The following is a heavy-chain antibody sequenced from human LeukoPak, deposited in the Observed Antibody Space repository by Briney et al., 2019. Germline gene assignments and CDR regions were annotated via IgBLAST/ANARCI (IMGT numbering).Heavy chain of an antibody. CDR2: LSGSGTST. CDR1: GFNFDNYA. Sequence: GASLRLSCAASGFNFDNYAMTWVRQAPGKGLEWVSALSGSGTSTYYADSVKGRFTISRDNSKNTVYLRVDRLRAEDTAIYYCAKNTAALSFVIDSWGQGTLLTVSS. J-gene: IGHJ4*02. D-gene: IGHD2-15*01. CDR3: AKNTAALSFVIDS. V-gene: IGHV3-23*01.